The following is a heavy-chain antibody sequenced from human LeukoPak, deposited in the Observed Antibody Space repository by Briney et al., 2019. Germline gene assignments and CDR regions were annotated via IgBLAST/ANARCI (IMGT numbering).Heavy chain of an antibody. CDR1: GYSISSGYY. CDR3: ARSWNFGRAVEAFDI. CDR2: KHRGGST. J-gene: IGHJ3*02. Sequence: PSETLSLTCAVSGYSISSGYYWGWIRQPPGKGLEWIGSKHRGGSTYYNPSLESRVTISIDTSMNQFSLRLSSVTAADTTDTAVYYCARSWNFGRAVEAFDIRLQGIMVTVSS. V-gene: IGHV4-38-2*01. D-gene: IGHD1-1*01.